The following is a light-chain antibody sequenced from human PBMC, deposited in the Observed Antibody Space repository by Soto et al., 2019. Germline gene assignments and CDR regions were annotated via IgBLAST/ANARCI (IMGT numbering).Light chain of an antibody. CDR3: QQRSNWPPT. J-gene: IGKJ1*01. V-gene: IGKV3-11*01. CDR2: DAS. Sequence: EIMLTQSPDTLSLSLGNRATLSCRASQSVSTYLAWYQQKPGQPPRLLIYDASTRATGIPARFSGSGSGTDFTLTISSLEPEDFAVYYCQQRSNWPPTFGQVTKVEIK. CDR1: QSVSTY.